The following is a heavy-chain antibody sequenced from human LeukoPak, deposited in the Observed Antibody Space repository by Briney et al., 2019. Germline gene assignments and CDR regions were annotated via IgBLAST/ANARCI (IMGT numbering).Heavy chain of an antibody. CDR2: ISGSGGRT. CDR3: ASGRGYDSSGYYGGNYYYYLDV. V-gene: IGHV3-23*01. D-gene: IGHD3-22*01. CDR1: GFTFSDYY. Sequence: GGSLRLSCAASGFTFSDYYMSWIRQAPGKGLEWVSAISGSGGRTYHADSVKGRLTISRDNSKNTLYLQMNSLRAEDTAVYYCASGRGYDSSGYYGGNYYYYLDVWGKGTTVTVSS. J-gene: IGHJ6*03.